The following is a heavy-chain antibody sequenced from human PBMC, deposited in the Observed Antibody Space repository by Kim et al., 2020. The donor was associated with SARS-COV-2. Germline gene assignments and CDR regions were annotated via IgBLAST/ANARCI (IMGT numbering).Heavy chain of an antibody. D-gene: IGHD3-16*01. Sequence: GGSLRLSCAASGFTVSSNYMSWVRQAPGKGLEWVSVIYSVGKTYYEDSVKGRFTISRDISKNTVYLQMNSLRAEDTAVYYCAREGSYDSGFEYWGQGTLVTVSS. CDR3: AREGSYDSGFEY. CDR1: GFTVSSNY. CDR2: IYSVGKT. J-gene: IGHJ4*02. V-gene: IGHV3-53*01.